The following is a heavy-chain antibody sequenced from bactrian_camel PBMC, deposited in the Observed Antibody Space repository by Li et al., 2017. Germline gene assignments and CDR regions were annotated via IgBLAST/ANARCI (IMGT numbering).Heavy chain of an antibody. D-gene: IGHD2*01. CDR2: IRSDGST. V-gene: IGHV3S55*01. Sequence: HVQLVESGGGSVQAGGSLRLSCAASGLAACTYDTRWYRQAPGKEREFVSGIRSDGSTYYADSLKGRFTISQDNAKNTVTLQMNSLKPEDTGIYYCTTTAEYGGSYLRLRPWNFWGQGTQVTVS. J-gene: IGHJ4*01. CDR3: TTTAEYGGSYLRLRPWNF. CDR1: GLAACTYD.